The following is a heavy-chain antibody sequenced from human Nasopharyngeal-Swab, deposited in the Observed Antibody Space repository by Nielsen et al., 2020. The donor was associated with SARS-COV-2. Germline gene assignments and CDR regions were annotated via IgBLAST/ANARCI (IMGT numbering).Heavy chain of an antibody. CDR3: ARGRGYAYPVDY. CDR2: INFSGTT. Sequence: WIRQPPGKGLEWVGYINFSGTTNYNPSLKSRVTIPVDTSKNQLSLILNSMTAADTAVYYCARGRGYAYPVDYWGQGILVTVSS. D-gene: IGHD1-1*01. J-gene: IGHJ4*02. V-gene: IGHV4-59*01.